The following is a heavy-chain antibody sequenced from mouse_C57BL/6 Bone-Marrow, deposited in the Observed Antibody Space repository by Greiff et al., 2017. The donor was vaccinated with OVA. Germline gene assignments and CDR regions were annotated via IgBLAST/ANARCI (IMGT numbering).Heavy chain of an antibody. CDR2: ISSGGSYT. CDR3: ARPAVVPFAY. V-gene: IGHV5-6*01. J-gene: IGHJ3*01. D-gene: IGHD1-1*01. Sequence: EVKLVESGGDLVKPGGSLKLSCAASGFTFSSYGLSWVRQTPAKRLEWVATISSGGSYTYYPDRVKGRFTISRDNAKNTLYLQMSRLQSEDTAMYYCARPAVVPFAYWGQGTLVTVSA. CDR1: GFTFSSYG.